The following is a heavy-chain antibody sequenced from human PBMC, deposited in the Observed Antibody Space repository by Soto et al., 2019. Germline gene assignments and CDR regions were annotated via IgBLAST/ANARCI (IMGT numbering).Heavy chain of an antibody. CDR2: IYWDDDK. CDR3: AHSLRWEDAFDI. J-gene: IGHJ3*02. V-gene: IGHV2-5*02. Sequence: QITLKESGPTLVKPTQTLTLTCTFSGFSLSTSGVGVGWIRQPPGKALEWLALIYWDDDKRYSPSLKSRLTITKDNSKNQVVLTMTNMDPVDTSTYLGAHSLRWEDAFDIWGQGTMVTVSS. CDR1: GFSLSTSGVG. D-gene: IGHD4-17*01.